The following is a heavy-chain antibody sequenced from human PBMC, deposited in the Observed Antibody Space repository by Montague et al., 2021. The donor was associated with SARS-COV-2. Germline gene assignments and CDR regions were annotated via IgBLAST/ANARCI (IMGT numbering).Heavy chain of an antibody. V-gene: IGHV4-61*08. CDR2: IYNSGST. J-gene: IGHJ5*02. CDR3: ARDRGVSAAASNYFDP. CDR1: GGSISTGGYY. D-gene: IGHD2-2*01. Sequence: SETLSLTCTVSGGSISTGGYYWSWIRQHPGKGLEWIGDIYNSGSTNYNPSLQSRLTISVDTSKNQFSLRLNSVTAADTAMYYCARDRGVSAAASNYFDPWGQGTLVTVSS.